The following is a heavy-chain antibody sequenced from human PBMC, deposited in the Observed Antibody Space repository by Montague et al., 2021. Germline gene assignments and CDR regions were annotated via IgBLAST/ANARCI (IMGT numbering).Heavy chain of an antibody. CDR2: INGFGTNT. V-gene: IGHV3-23*01. J-gene: IGHJ6*03. CDR1: GFTFSLYA. Sequence: SLRLSCAASGFTFSLYAMSWVRQAPGKGLEWVSRINGFGTNTYYADSVKGRFTISRDNSKNTLDLQMNSLRAEDTAVYYCAKDSVSSWAAPYYYYMDVWGKEITVTVSS. CDR3: AKDSVSSWAAPYYYYMDV. D-gene: IGHD6-13*01.